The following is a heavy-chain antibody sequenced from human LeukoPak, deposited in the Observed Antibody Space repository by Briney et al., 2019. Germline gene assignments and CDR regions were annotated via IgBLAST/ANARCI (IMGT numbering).Heavy chain of an antibody. CDR2: INPSDDST. CDR1: GYTFTNYY. V-gene: IGHV1-46*01. D-gene: IGHD3-16*01. CDR3: AGSLGAAFDY. Sequence: GASVKASCKASGYTFTNYYIHSVRQAPGQGLEWMGIINPSDDSTSYAQKFQCRVTMTRDMSTSTVYMELSSLRSEDTAVYYCAGSLGAAFDYWGQGTLVTVSS. J-gene: IGHJ4*02.